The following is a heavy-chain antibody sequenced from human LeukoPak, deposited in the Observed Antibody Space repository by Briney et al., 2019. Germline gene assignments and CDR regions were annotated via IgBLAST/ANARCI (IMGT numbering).Heavy chain of an antibody. J-gene: IGHJ4*02. V-gene: IGHV3-21*01. CDR3: ARDLLGWELHYFDY. CDR2: ISGSSSYI. D-gene: IGHD1-26*01. Sequence: PGGSLRLSCATSGLTISSNYMSWVRQAPGKGLEWVSSISGSSSYIYYADSVKGRFSISRDNAKNSLYLQMNSLRAEDTAVYYCARDLLGWELHYFDYWGQGTLVTVSS. CDR1: GLTISSNY.